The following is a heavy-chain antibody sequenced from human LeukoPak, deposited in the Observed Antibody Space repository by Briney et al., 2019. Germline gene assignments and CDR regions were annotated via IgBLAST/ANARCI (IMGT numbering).Heavy chain of an antibody. J-gene: IGHJ6*03. CDR2: IKQDGSEK. D-gene: IGHD3-3*01. CDR3: ARYDFWSGYSSNYYYYMDV. Sequence: GGSLRLSCAASGFTFSNYWMSWVRQAPGKGLEWVATIKQDGSEKYYVDSVKGRFTISRDNANNSLYLQMNSLRAGDTAVYYCARYDFWSGYSSNYYYYMDVWGKGTTVTVSS. CDR1: GFTFSNYW. V-gene: IGHV3-7*01.